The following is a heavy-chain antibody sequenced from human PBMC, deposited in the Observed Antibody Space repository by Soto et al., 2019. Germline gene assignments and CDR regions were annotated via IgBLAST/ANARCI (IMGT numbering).Heavy chain of an antibody. D-gene: IGHD2-15*01. Sequence: QVQLVQSGAEVKKPGSSVKVSCKAPGGTFSSYAISWVRQAPGRGLEWMGGIIPIFGTANYAQKFQGRVTITANESTSTGYMELRSLRSEDTALYYCARSQGGSSSLDIYYYYYYGMDAWGQGPRSPSP. CDR2: IIPIFGTA. J-gene: IGHJ6*02. CDR1: GGTFSSYA. CDR3: ARSQGGSSSLDIYYYYYYGMDA. V-gene: IGHV1-69*01.